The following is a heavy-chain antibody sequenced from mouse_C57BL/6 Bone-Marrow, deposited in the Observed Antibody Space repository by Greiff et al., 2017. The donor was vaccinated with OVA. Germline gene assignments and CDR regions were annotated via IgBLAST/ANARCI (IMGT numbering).Heavy chain of an antibody. Sequence: QVHVKQSGAELVRPGTSVKMSCKASGYTFTNYWIGWAKQRPGHGLEWIGDIYPGGGYTNYNEKFKGKATLTADKSSSTAYMQFSSLTSEDSAIYYCARGSYDYGFAYWGQGTLVTVSA. D-gene: IGHD2-4*01. V-gene: IGHV1-63*01. CDR2: IYPGGGYT. CDR3: ARGSYDYGFAY. J-gene: IGHJ3*01. CDR1: GYTFTNYW.